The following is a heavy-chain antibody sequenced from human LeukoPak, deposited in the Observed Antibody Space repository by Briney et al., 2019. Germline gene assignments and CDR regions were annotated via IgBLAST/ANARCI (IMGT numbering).Heavy chain of an antibody. V-gene: IGHV3-66*02. Sequence: GGSLRLSCAASGFTVSSNYMSWVRQAPGKGLEWVSVIYSGGSTYYADSVKGRFTISRDNSKNTLYLQMNSLRAEDTAMYYCASPRVVVGYYMDVWGKGTTVTVSS. D-gene: IGHD2-15*01. J-gene: IGHJ6*03. CDR2: IYSGGST. CDR1: GFTVSSNY. CDR3: ASPRVVVGYYMDV.